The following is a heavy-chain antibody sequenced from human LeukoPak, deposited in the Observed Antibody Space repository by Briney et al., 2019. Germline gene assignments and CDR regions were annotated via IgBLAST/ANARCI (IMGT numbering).Heavy chain of an antibody. CDR1: GFTFSGYW. CDR3: ARDGMRGDACDI. CDR2: INSEGTDR. Sequence: GGSLRLSCAASGFTFSGYWMHWVRQAPGKGLLWVSRINSEGTDRDYADSVKGRFTISRDNAKNTVFLQMDSLGAEDTAVYYCARDGMRGDACDIWGQGTMVTVSS. V-gene: IGHV3-74*01. J-gene: IGHJ3*02.